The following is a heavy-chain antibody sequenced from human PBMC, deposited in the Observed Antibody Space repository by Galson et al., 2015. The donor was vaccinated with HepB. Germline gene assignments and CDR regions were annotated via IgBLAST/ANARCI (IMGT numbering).Heavy chain of an antibody. CDR2: IKQDGSEK. CDR1: GFTFSSYW. J-gene: IGHJ6*03. V-gene: IGHV3-7*01. D-gene: IGHD3-10*01. Sequence: SLRLSCAASGFTFSSYWMSWVRQAPGKGLEWVANIKQDGSEKYYVDSVKGRFTISRDNAKNSLYLQMNSLRAEDTAVYYCARDAGSGSYSVMYYYYYYMDVWGKGTTVTVSS. CDR3: ARDAGSGSYSVMYYYYYYMDV.